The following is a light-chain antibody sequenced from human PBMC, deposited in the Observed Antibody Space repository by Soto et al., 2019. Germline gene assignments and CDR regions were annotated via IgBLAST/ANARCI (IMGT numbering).Light chain of an antibody. CDR2: GAT. Sequence: EIVMTQSPATLSVSPGESATLSCRASQSVSSNLAWYQQKPGQAPRLLIYGATTRATGIPVRFRGSGSGTEFTLTISSLQSEDFAVYYCQQYKTFGQGTKVEVK. J-gene: IGKJ1*01. CDR3: QQYKT. V-gene: IGKV3-15*01. CDR1: QSVSSN.